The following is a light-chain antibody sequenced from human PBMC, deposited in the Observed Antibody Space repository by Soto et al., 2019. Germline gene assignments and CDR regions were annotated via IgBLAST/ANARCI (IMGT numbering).Light chain of an antibody. V-gene: IGKV1-5*03. Sequence: DIQMTQSPSTLSASVGDRVTITCRASQSISSWLAWYQQKLGKAPKLLIYKASSLETGVPSRFSGSGSGTEFTLTISSLQPDDFATYYCQQYDSSSGYTFGQGTKLEIK. CDR1: QSISSW. J-gene: IGKJ2*01. CDR2: KAS. CDR3: QQYDSSSGYT.